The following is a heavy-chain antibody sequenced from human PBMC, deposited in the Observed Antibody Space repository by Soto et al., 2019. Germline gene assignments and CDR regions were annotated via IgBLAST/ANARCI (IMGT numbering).Heavy chain of an antibody. CDR3: AREYDFWSGYTSPNSFDY. D-gene: IGHD3-3*01. CDR1: GFTFSSYA. J-gene: IGHJ4*02. V-gene: IGHV3-30-3*01. CDR2: ISYDGSNK. Sequence: HPGGSLRLSCAASGFTFSSYAMHWVRQAPGKGLEWVAVISYDGSNKYYADSVKGRFTISRDNSKNTLYLQMNSLRAEDTAVYYCAREYDFWSGYTSPNSFDYWGQGTLVTVSS.